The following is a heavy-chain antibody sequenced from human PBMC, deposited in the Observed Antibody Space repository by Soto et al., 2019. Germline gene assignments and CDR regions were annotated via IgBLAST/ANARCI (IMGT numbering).Heavy chain of an antibody. J-gene: IGHJ6*03. Sequence: WVRQAPGKGLEWVSGISWNSGSIGYADSVKGRFTISRDNAKNSLYLQMNSLRAEDTALYYCAKSLLVPYYMDVWGKGTTVTVSS. CDR3: AKSLLVPYYMDV. CDR2: ISWNSGSI. V-gene: IGHV3-9*01. D-gene: IGHD2-2*01.